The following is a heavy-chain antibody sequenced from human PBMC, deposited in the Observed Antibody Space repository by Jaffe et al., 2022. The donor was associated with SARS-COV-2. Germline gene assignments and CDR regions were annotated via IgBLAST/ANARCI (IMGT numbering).Heavy chain of an antibody. CDR3: VRDRGIYSSSRSDY. D-gene: IGHD6-13*01. V-gene: IGHV3-48*01. CDR1: GFTLSSYT. CDR2: ISSSSNTI. J-gene: IGHJ4*02. Sequence: EVQLVESGGGLVQPGGSLSLSCAASGFTLSSYTMEWVRQAPGKGLEWVSFISSSSNTIYYADSVKGRFIVSRDNGKNSMYLQMNSLRAEDTAVYYCVRDRGIYSSSRSDYWGQGTLVTVSS.